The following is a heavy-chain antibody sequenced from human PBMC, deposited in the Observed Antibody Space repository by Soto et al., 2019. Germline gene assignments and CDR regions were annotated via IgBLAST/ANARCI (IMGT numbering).Heavy chain of an antibody. CDR3: ARAGLSGELLRGYYYYYGMDV. CDR1: GGSISSYY. J-gene: IGHJ6*02. D-gene: IGHD3-10*01. CDR2: IYTSGST. Sequence: SETLSLTCTVSGGSISSYYWSWIRQPAGKGLEWIGRIYTSGSTNYNPSLKSRVTMSVDTSKNQFSLKLSSVTAADTAVYYCARAGLSGELLRGYYYYYGMDVWGQGTTVTVSS. V-gene: IGHV4-4*07.